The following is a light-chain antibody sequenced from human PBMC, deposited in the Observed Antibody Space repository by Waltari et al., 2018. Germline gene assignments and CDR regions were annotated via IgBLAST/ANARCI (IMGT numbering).Light chain of an antibody. Sequence: QSVLTQPPSAAGTPGQRAPISCSGSRPSIGSNDGSWYQQLPGTAPKLLIYTHNQRPSGVPDRFSDSKSGTSASLVISGLRSEDEADYYCAAWDDSLSGMVFGGGTKLTVL. V-gene: IGLV1-47*02. CDR1: RPSIGSND. J-gene: IGLJ2*01. CDR2: THN. CDR3: AAWDDSLSGMV.